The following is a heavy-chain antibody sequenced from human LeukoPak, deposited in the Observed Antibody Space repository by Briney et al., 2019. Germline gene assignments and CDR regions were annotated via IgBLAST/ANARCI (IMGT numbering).Heavy chain of an antibody. V-gene: IGHV3-48*02. J-gene: IGHJ3*02. CDR3: ARAAPYYYDSSGYSAFDS. CDR1: GFTFRSYS. D-gene: IGHD3-22*01. CDR2: ISSTSSTI. Sequence: SGGSLRLSCAASGFTFRSYSMHWVRQAPGKGLEWVSYISSTSSTIYYADSVKGRFTNSRDNAKNSLYLQMNSLRDEDTAVYYCARAAPYYYDSSGYSAFDSWGQGTMVTVAA.